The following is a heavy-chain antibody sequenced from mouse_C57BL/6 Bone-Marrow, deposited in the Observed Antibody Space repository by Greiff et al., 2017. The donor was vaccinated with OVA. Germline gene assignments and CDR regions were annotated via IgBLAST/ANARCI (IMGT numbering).Heavy chain of an antibody. J-gene: IGHJ3*01. V-gene: IGHV5-4*01. CDR3: ARKYGSSSWFAY. D-gene: IGHD1-1*01. CDR1: GFTFSSYA. Sequence: EVQLVESGGGLVKPGGSLKLSCAASGFTFSSYAMSWVRQTPEKRLEWVATISDGGSYTYYPDNVKGRFTISRDNAKNNLYLQMSHLKSEDTAMYYCARKYGSSSWFAYWGQGTLVTVSA. CDR2: ISDGGSYT.